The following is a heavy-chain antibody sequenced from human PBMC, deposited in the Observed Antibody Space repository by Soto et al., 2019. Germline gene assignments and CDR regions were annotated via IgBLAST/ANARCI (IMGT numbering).Heavy chain of an antibody. CDR3: ARGLFTYYDILTGPTVGFDP. V-gene: IGHV4-59*12. CDR1: GGSISSYY. J-gene: IGHJ5*02. CDR2: IYYSGST. Sequence: SETLSLTCTVSGGSISSYYWSWIRQPPGKGLEWIGYIYYSGSTYYNPSLKSRVTISVDTSKNQFSLKLSSVTAADTAVYYCARGLFTYYDILTGPTVGFDPWRQGTLVTVSS. D-gene: IGHD3-9*01.